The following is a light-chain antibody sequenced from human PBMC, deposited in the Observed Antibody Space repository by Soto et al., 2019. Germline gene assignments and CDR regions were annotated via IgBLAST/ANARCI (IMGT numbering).Light chain of an antibody. CDR3: QQSYSTPRT. CDR1: QTISNL. CDR2: AAS. J-gene: IGKJ1*01. V-gene: IGKV1-39*01. Sequence: DIQMTQSPSSLSASVGDRVTITCRASQTISNLLNWYQQKPRKAPKLLIYAASSLQTGVPSRFSGSRSGKEFTLTISSLQPEDFATYYCQQSYSTPRTFGQGTKVDIK.